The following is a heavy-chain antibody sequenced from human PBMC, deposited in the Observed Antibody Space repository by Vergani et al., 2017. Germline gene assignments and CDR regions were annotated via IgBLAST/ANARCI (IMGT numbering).Heavy chain of an antibody. J-gene: IGHJ3*01. V-gene: IGHV3-21*01. CDR3: VRDVRVSRT. CDR1: VFTFFPFS. CDR2: ISGHNDDV. Sequence: EVQMVESGGGLVKPGGSLSLSCVASVFTFFPFSMNWVRQAPGKGLEWFSSISGHNDDVYYADSVKGRFTISRDKAKNSLDLDMSGLRAEDTAVYYCVRDVRVSRTWGQGTLVAVSS.